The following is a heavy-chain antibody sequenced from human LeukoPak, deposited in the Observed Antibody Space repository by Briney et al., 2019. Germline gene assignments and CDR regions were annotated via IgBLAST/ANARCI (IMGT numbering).Heavy chain of an antibody. V-gene: IGHV3-48*01. Sequence: GGSLRLSCAASGFNFNNYNMNWVRQAPGKGLEWVSYITLSSSTTYYADSVKGRFTISRDNSKNTLYLQMNSLRAEDTAVYYCAKDNGGSGSYCGNWGQGTLVTVSS. D-gene: IGHD3-10*01. CDR1: GFNFNNYN. J-gene: IGHJ4*02. CDR2: ITLSSSTT. CDR3: AKDNGGSGSYCGN.